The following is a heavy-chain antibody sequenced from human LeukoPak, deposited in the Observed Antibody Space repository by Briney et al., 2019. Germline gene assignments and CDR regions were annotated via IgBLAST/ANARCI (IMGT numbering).Heavy chain of an antibody. CDR1: GFTFSNAW. J-gene: IGHJ4*02. V-gene: IGHV3-15*01. CDR2: IKSKTDGGTT. CDR3: TTTLLWFGDFSSIDY. Sequence: GGPLRLSCAASGFTFSNAWMSWVRQAQGRGLEGGGPIKSKTDGGTTDFAAPVKGRFTISRDDSKHTLYLQMNSLRTEDTAVYYCTTTLLWFGDFSSIDYWGQGTLVTVSS. D-gene: IGHD3-10*01.